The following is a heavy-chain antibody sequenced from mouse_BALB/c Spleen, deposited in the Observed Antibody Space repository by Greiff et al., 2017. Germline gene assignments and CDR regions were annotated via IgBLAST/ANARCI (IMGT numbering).Heavy chain of an antibody. CDR1: GYTFTSYY. J-gene: IGHJ2*01. CDR2: INPSNGGT. V-gene: IGHV1S81*02. CDR3: TRKPFDY. Sequence: QVQLKQSGAELVKPGASVKLSCKASGYTFTSYYMYWVKQRPGQGLEWIGEINPSNGGTNFNEKFKSKATLTVDKSSSTAYMQLSSLTSEDSAVYYCTRKPFDYWGQGTTLTVSS.